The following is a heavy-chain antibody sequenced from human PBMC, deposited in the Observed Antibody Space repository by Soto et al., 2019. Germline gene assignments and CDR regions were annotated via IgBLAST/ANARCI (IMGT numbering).Heavy chain of an antibody. D-gene: IGHD1-26*01. CDR3: ARGGQWELPNFDY. CDR1: GFTFSSYG. CDR2: IWYDGSNK. V-gene: IGHV3-33*01. J-gene: IGHJ4*02. Sequence: QVQLVESGGGVVQPGRSLRLSCAASGFTFSSYGMHWVRQAPGKGLEWVAVIWYDGSNKYYADSVKGRFTISRDNSKNTLYLQMNSLRAEDTAVYYCARGGQWELPNFDYWGQGTLVTVSS.